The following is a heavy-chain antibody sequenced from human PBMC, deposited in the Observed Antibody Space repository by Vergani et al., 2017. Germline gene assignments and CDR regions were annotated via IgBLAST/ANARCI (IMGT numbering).Heavy chain of an antibody. D-gene: IGHD7-27*01. J-gene: IGHJ2*01. CDR3: ARDTSTYNWGFQYWYFDL. CDR1: GFTFSDYY. Sequence: QVQLVESGGGLVKPGGSLRLSCAASGFTFSDYYMSWIRQAPGKGLEWVSYISSSGSTIYYADSVKGRFTISRDNAKNSLYLQMNSLRAEDTAVSYCARDTSTYNWGFQYWYFDLWGRGTLVTVSS. CDR2: ISSSGSTI. V-gene: IGHV3-11*01.